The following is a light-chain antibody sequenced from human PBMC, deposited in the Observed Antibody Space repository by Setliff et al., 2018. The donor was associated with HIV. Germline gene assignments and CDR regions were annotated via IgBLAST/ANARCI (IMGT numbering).Light chain of an antibody. CDR2: EVS. CDR1: SSDVGNYNR. CDR3: SSYTSIITFV. Sequence: QSVLTQPPSVSGSPGQSVTISCTGTSSDVGNYNRVSWYQQPPGAAPKLIIYEVSNRPSGVPDRFSGSKSGNTASLTISGLQAEDEALYFCSSYTSIITFVFGTGTK. V-gene: IGLV2-18*02. J-gene: IGLJ1*01.